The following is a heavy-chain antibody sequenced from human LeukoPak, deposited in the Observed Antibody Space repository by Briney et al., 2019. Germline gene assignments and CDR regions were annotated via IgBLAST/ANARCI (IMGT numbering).Heavy chain of an antibody. CDR2: IKSKIDGGTA. CDR1: GFSFINAW. D-gene: IGHD2-15*01. CDR3: TSISASVVGESFDY. Sequence: PGGSLRLSCAASGFSFINAWTSWVRQAPGKGLEWVGRIKSKIDGGTADYPAPVKGRFTISRDDSKNTVDLQMNSLKTEDTAVYYCTSISASVVGESFDYWGQGTQVTVSS. J-gene: IGHJ4*02. V-gene: IGHV3-15*01.